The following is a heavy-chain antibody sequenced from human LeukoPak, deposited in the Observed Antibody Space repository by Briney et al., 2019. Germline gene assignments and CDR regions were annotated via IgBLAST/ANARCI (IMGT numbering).Heavy chain of an antibody. CDR3: VKDEPGRSWYN. Sequence: GGSLRLSCAASGFSFNSYSIRWVRQAPGKGLELVSAINGGGDNTQYADSVKGRFTISRDNSKTTLYLPMSSLRVEDTAVYYCVKDEPGRSWYNWGQGTLVTVSS. CDR2: INGGGDNT. V-gene: IGHV3-23*01. D-gene: IGHD6-13*01. J-gene: IGHJ4*02. CDR1: GFSFNSYS.